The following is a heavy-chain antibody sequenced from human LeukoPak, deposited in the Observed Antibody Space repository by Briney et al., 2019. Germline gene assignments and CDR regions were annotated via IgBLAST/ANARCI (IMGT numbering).Heavy chain of an antibody. Sequence: GGSRRLSCAASGFTFSSYWMSWVRQAPGKGLEWVANIKEDGSEKYYVDSVKGRFTISRDNAKNTLYLQMNSLRAEDTAVYYCARPRIPNWFDPWGQGTLVTVSS. V-gene: IGHV3-7*01. CDR3: ARPRIPNWFDP. J-gene: IGHJ5*02. CDR1: GFTFSSYW. D-gene: IGHD5-18*01. CDR2: IKEDGSEK.